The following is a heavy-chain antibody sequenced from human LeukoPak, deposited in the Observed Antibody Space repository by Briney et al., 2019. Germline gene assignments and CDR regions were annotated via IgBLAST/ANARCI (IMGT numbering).Heavy chain of an antibody. D-gene: IGHD3-10*01. CDR1: GGTFSSQT. J-gene: IGHJ4*02. V-gene: IGHV1-69*05. CDR3: ARGHYGSGF. CDR2: IIPVFGVA. Sequence: GSSVKVSCKASGGTFSSQTINWVRQAPGGGLEWMGRIIPVFGVADYAQKFQGRVTITTDEPTSTGYMELSSLTFDDMAVYYCARGHYGSGFWGQGTLVIVSS.